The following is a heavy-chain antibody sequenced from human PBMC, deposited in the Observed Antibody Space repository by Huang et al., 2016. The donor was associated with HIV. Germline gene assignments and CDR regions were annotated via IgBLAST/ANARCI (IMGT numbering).Heavy chain of an antibody. Sequence: QVQLVQSGSELKKPGASVKVSCKASGYTFTSYAMNWVRQAPGQGLEWMGWINTNTGTPTDAKGFTGGFVFSVDTSVSTAYLQISSLKADDTAVYYCASSPREVFGVFDYWGQGTLVTVSS. CDR3: ASSPREVFGVFDY. CDR2: INTNTGTP. D-gene: IGHD3-3*01. V-gene: IGHV7-4-1*02. CDR1: GYTFTSYA. J-gene: IGHJ4*02.